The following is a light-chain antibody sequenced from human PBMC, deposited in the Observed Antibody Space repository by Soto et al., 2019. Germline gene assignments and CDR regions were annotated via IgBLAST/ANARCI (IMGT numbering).Light chain of an antibody. CDR3: QQYNNYGSWT. Sequence: DIQMTQSPSTLSASVGDRVTITCRASQSISAWLAWYQQKPGKAPKLLIYKASSLESGVPSRFSCSGSGTDFTLTISSLQPDDFATYYCQQYNNYGSWTFGQGTKVEIK. CDR1: QSISAW. J-gene: IGKJ1*01. V-gene: IGKV1-5*03. CDR2: KAS.